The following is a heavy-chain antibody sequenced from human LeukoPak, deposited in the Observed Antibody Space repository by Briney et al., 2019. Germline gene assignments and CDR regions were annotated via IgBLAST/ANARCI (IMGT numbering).Heavy chain of an antibody. J-gene: IGHJ4*02. Sequence: SETLSLTCAVYGGSFSGYYWSSIRQPPGKGLEWIGEINHSGSTNYNPSLKSRVTISVDTSKNQFSLKLSSVTAADTAVYYCARLYSTGPFDYWGQGTLVTVSS. CDR3: ARLYSTGPFDY. D-gene: IGHD6-25*01. V-gene: IGHV4-34*01. CDR1: GGSFSGYY. CDR2: INHSGST.